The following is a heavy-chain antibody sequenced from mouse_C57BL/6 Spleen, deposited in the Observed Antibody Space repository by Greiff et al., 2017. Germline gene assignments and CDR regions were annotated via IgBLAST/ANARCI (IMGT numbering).Heavy chain of an antibody. D-gene: IGHD1-1*01. CDR1: GYTFTDYE. CDR2: IDPETGGT. V-gene: IGHV1-15*01. Sequence: QVQLKQSGAELVRPGASVTLSCKASGYTFTDYEMHWVKQTPVHGLEWIGAIDPETGGTAYNQKFKGKAILTADKSSSTAYMELRSLTSEDSAVYYCARFTTVVGYAMGYWGQGTSVTVSS. J-gene: IGHJ4*01. CDR3: ARFTTVVGYAMGY.